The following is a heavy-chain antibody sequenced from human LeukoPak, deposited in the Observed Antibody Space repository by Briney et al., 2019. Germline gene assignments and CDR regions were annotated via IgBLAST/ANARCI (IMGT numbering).Heavy chain of an antibody. CDR3: ARDYYGSAYYYYGMDV. J-gene: IGHJ6*04. CDR2: INPSGGST. V-gene: IGHV1-46*01. D-gene: IGHD3-10*01. Sequence: ASVKVSCKASGYTFTSYYMHWVRQAPGQGLGWMGIINPSGGSTSYAQKFQGRVTMTRDTSTSTVYMELSSLRSEDTAVYYCARDYYGSAYYYYGMDVWGKGTTVTVSS. CDR1: GYTFTSYY.